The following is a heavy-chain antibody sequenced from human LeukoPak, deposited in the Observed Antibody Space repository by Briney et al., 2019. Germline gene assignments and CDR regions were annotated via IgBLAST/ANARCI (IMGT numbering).Heavy chain of an antibody. CDR1: GGSISSSSYY. CDR3: ARGSSGWCFDI. J-gene: IGHJ3*02. V-gene: IGHV4-39*01. CDR2: IYYSGST. D-gene: IGHD6-19*01. Sequence: PSETLSLTCTVSGGSISSSSYYWGWIRQPPGKGLEWIGSIYYSGSTYYNPSLKSRVTISVDTSKNQFSLKLSSVTAADTAGYYCARGSSGWCFDICGQGTMVTVSS.